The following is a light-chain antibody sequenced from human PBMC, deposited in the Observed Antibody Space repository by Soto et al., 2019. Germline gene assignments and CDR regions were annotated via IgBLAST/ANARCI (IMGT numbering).Light chain of an antibody. Sequence: QSALTQPASVSGSPGQSITISCTGTSSDIGDYDYVSWYQQHPGKAPKLLISEVSNRPSGVSNRFSGSKSGNTASLAISGLQAEDEADYYCNSYASGNTRVFGTGTKV. CDR1: SSDIGDYDY. CDR3: NSYASGNTRV. CDR2: EVS. J-gene: IGLJ1*01. V-gene: IGLV2-14*01.